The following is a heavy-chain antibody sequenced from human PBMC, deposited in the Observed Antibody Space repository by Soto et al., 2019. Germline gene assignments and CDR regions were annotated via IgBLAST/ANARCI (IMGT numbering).Heavy chain of an antibody. J-gene: IGHJ2*01. CDR1: PGSISSGAYY. CDR2: IYYSGTA. V-gene: IGHV4-31*03. Sequence: QVQLQESGPGLEKPSQTLSLTCTVSPGSISSGAYYWSWIRRHPGKGLEWIGYIYYSGTAYYNPSLRSRVTISVDTSKSQFSLQLNSVTAADTAVYYCARAALTGTRYFDLWGRGTLVTVSS. CDR3: ARAALTGTRYFDL. D-gene: IGHD3-9*01.